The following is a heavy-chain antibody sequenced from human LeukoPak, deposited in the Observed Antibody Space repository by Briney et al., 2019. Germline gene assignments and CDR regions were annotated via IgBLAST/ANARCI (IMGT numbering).Heavy chain of an antibody. D-gene: IGHD3-3*01. V-gene: IGHV4-39*07. J-gene: IGHJ6*03. CDR2: INHSGST. Sequence: QSSETLSLTCTVSGGSISSGDYYWSWIRQPPGKGLEWIGEINHSGSTNYNPSLKSRVTISVDTSKNQFSLKLSSVTAADTAVYYCARAFGDFWSGYRRGDYYYYMDVWGKGTTVTVSS. CDR3: ARAFGDFWSGYRRGDYYYYMDV. CDR1: GGSISSGDYY.